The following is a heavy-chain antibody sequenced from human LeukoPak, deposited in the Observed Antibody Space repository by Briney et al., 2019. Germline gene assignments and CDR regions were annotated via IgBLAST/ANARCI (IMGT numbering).Heavy chain of an antibody. D-gene: IGHD6-13*01. Sequence: SETLSLTCAVSGWSFSGYYWSWIRQPPGKGLEWIGEINHSGSTNYNPSLKSRVTISVDTSNNQFYQKLSSVTAADTAVYYCARGPSRLRLYSSSWYYWGQGTLVTVSS. J-gene: IGHJ4*02. CDR3: ARGPSRLRLYSSSWYY. V-gene: IGHV4-34*01. CDR1: GWSFSGYY. CDR2: INHSGST.